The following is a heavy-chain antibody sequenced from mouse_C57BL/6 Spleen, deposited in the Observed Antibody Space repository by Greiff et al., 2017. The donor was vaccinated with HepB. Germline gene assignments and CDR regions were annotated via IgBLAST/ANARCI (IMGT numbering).Heavy chain of an antibody. CDR3: ARWGYGSSYDYAMDY. Sequence: VQLQESDAELVKPGASVKISCKVSGYTFTDHTIHWMKQRPEQGLEWIGYIYPRDGSTKYNEKFKGKATLTADKSSSTAYMQLNSLTSEDSAVYFCARWGYGSSYDYAMDYWGQGTSVTVSS. D-gene: IGHD1-1*01. CDR2: IYPRDGST. V-gene: IGHV1-78*01. CDR1: GYTFTDHT. J-gene: IGHJ4*01.